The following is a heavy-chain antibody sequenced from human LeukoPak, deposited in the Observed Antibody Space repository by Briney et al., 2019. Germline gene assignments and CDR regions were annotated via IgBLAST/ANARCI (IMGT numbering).Heavy chain of an antibody. CDR3: ARLSPYCSSTSCPDY. CDR2: ISGSSSYI. V-gene: IGHV3-21*01. Sequence: GRSLRLSCAASGFTFSSYAMHWVRQAPGKGLEWVSSISGSSSYIYYADSVKGRFTISRDNAKNSLYLQMNSLRAEDTAVYYCARLSPYCSSTSCPDYWGQGTLVTVSS. J-gene: IGHJ4*02. D-gene: IGHD2-2*01. CDR1: GFTFSSYA.